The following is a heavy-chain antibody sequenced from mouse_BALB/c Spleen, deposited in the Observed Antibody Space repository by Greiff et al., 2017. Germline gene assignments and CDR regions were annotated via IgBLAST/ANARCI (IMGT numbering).Heavy chain of an antibody. Sequence: EVHLVESGGGLVKPGGSLKLSCAASGFTFSSYAMSWVRQSPENRLEWVAEISSGGSYTYYPDTVTGRFTISRDNAKNTLYLEMSSLRSEDTAMYYCAREYDYDVAFAYWGQGTLVTVSA. CDR2: ISSGGSYT. D-gene: IGHD2-4*01. CDR3: AREYDYDVAFAY. J-gene: IGHJ3*01. V-gene: IGHV5-9-4*01. CDR1: GFTFSSYA.